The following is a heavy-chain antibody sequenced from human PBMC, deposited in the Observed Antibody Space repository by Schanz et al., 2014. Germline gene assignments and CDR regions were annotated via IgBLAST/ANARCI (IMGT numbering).Heavy chain of an antibody. Sequence: QVQLVQSGAEVKKPGASVKVSCKASGYTFTSYDINWVRQATGQGLEWMGWMNSKTGNTGYAQRFQGRVTMTRNTSITTACLELSSLRSGDTAVYYCARDGEAAADCDYWGQGTLVTVSS. J-gene: IGHJ4*02. CDR3: ARDGEAAADCDY. D-gene: IGHD6-13*01. CDR1: GYTFTSYD. V-gene: IGHV1-8*01. CDR2: MNSKTGNT.